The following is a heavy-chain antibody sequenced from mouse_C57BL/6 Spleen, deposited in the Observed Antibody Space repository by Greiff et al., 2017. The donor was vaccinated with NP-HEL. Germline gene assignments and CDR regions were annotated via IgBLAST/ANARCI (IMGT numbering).Heavy chain of an antibody. CDR2: IDPSDSYT. CDR3: ARYLGRGVMDY. J-gene: IGHJ4*01. V-gene: IGHV1-59*01. D-gene: IGHD4-1*01. CDR1: GYTFTSYW. Sequence: QVQLQQPGAELVRPGTSVKLSCKASGYTFTSYWMHWVKQRPGQGLEWIGVIDPSDSYTNYNQKFKGKATLTVDTSSSTAYMQLSSLTSEDSAVYYCARYLGRGVMDYWGQGTSVTVSS.